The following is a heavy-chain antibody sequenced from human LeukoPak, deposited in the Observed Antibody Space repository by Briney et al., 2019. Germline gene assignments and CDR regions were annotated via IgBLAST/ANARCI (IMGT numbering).Heavy chain of an antibody. J-gene: IGHJ6*02. CDR3: ARDREVYWRAVAGHNYYYYGMDV. CDR1: GGSISSYY. Sequence: SETLSLTCTVSGGSISSYYWSWIRQPPGKGLEWIGYIYYSGSTNYNPSLKSRVTISVDTSKNQFSLKLSSVTAADTAVYYCARDREVYWRAVAGHNYYYYGMDVWGQGTTVTVSS. D-gene: IGHD6-19*01. CDR2: IYYSGST. V-gene: IGHV4-59*01.